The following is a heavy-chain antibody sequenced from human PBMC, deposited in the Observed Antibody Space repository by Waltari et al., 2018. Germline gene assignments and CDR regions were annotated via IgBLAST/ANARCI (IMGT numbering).Heavy chain of an antibody. CDR3: TKIMTTLTSWSGL. V-gene: IGHV3-23*01. D-gene: IGHD1-1*01. Sequence: EVHLLESGGDLIQPGGSLRLSCVASGFSFDSYAMTWVRQAPGKGLQWVASILASGDGPKSADSVKGRFTISRDNSKNTLFLQMNSLRADDTAVYYCTKIMTTLTSWSGLWGQGTLVTVSS. CDR1: GFSFDSYA. CDR2: ILASGDGP. J-gene: IGHJ5*02.